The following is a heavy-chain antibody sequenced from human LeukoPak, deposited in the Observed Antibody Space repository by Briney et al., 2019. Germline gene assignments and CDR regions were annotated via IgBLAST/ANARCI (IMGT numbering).Heavy chain of an antibody. D-gene: IGHD3-22*01. Sequence: ASVTVSCKASGGTFSSYAISWVRQAPGQGLEWMGGIIPIFGTANYAQKFQGRVTITADESTSTAYMELSSLRSEDTAVYYCARVLAHYYDSSGYDYWGQGTLVTVSS. CDR1: GGTFSSYA. CDR2: IIPIFGTA. V-gene: IGHV1-69*13. CDR3: ARVLAHYYDSSGYDY. J-gene: IGHJ4*02.